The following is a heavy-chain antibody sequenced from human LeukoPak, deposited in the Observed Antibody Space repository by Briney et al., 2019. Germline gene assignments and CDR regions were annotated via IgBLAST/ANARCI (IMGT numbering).Heavy chain of an antibody. Sequence: GGSLRLSCAASGFTFDDYAMHWVRQAPGKGLEWVSGISWNSGSIGYADSVKGRFTISRDNAKNSLYLQMNSLRAEDTALYYCAKAAPYFYDSSGYSPCVDYWGQGTLVTVPS. CDR1: GFTFDDYA. J-gene: IGHJ4*02. CDR3: AKAAPYFYDSSGYSPCVDY. D-gene: IGHD3-22*01. CDR2: ISWNSGSI. V-gene: IGHV3-9*01.